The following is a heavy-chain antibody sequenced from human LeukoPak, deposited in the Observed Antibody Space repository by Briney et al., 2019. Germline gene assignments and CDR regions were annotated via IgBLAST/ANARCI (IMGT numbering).Heavy chain of an antibody. J-gene: IGHJ4*02. Sequence: GRSLRLSCAASGFIFSNYGMHWVRQAPGKRLEWVAVIWNDGSETFHADSVKGRFRIARDNSKNTLYLQMNSLRAEDTAVYFCARDMGRAWYGPPDYWGQGTLSPSPQ. D-gene: IGHD6-13*01. CDR1: GFIFSNYG. CDR3: ARDMGRAWYGPPDY. CDR2: IWNDGSET. V-gene: IGHV3-33*01.